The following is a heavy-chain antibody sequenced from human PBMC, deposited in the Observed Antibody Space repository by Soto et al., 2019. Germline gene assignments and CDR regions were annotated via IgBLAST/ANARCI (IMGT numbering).Heavy chain of an antibody. J-gene: IGHJ5*02. D-gene: IGHD6-6*01. V-gene: IGHV3-33*01. CDR1: GFTFSSYG. CDR2: IWYDGSNK. Sequence: QVQLVESGGGVVQPGRSLRLSCAASGFTFSSYGMHWVRQAPGKGLEWVAVIWYDGSNKYYADSVKGRFTISRDNSKNTLYLQMNSRRAEDTAVYYCARGPSSSSRLSWFDPWGQGTLVTVSS. CDR3: ARGPSSSSRLSWFDP.